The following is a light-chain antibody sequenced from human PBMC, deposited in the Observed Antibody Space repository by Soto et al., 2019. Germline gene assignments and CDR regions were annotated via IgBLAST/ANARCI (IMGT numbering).Light chain of an antibody. CDR2: TAS. Sequence: EMVLTQAPATLSLSPGESATLSCRASQNVGLNFAWYQQKSGQPPRLLIHTASSRATGIPARFSGSGSRTDFTRTIRSLEPEDIAVYYCQERGRWPRATFGGGTKVEMK. V-gene: IGKV3-11*01. CDR3: QERGRWPRAT. J-gene: IGKJ4*01. CDR1: QNVGLN.